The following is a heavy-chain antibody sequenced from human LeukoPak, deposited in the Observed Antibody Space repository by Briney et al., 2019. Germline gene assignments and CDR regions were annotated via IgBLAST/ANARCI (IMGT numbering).Heavy chain of an antibody. J-gene: IGHJ3*02. CDR1: GYMFTGYY. D-gene: IGHD3-22*01. CDR3: AREGYYYNSEAFDI. V-gene: IGHV1-2*04. Sequence: ASVKVSCKASGYMFTGYYIQWVRQAPGQGLEWMGGINPNSGGTNYAQKFQGWVTMTRDTSISTVYMELSNLKSDDTAVYYCAREGYYYNSEAFDIWGQGTMITVSS. CDR2: INPNSGGT.